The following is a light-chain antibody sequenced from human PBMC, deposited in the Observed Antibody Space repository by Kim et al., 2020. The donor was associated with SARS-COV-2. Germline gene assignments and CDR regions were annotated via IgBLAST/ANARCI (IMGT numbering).Light chain of an antibody. Sequence: ALGQTVRITCQGGSLRSYYASWYQQKPGQAPVFVIYGKNNRPSGIPDRFSGSSSGNTASLTITGAQAEDEADYYCNSRDSSGNHLVFGGGTQLTVL. V-gene: IGLV3-19*01. J-gene: IGLJ2*01. CDR1: SLRSYY. CDR2: GKN. CDR3: NSRDSSGNHLV.